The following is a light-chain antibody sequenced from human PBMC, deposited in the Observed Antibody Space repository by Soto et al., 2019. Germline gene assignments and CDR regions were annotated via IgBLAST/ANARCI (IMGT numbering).Light chain of an antibody. CDR3: SSYTRNSTLV. Sequence: QSALTQPASVSGSPGQSITISCTGTSSDVGGYNYVSWYQQHPGKAPKLMIYEVSNRPSGVSNRFSGSKSGNTASLTISWLQAEDEADYYCSSYTRNSTLVFGGGTKLTVL. CDR2: EVS. CDR1: SSDVGGYNY. J-gene: IGLJ2*01. V-gene: IGLV2-14*01.